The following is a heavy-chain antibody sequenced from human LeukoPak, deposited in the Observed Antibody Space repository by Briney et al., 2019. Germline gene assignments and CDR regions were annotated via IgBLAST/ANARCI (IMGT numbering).Heavy chain of an antibody. D-gene: IGHD4-23*01. CDR1: GFTFDDYA. V-gene: IGHV3-9*01. Sequence: GGSLRLSCAASGFTFDDYAMLWVRQAPGKGLEWVSGISWNSGSIGYADSVKGRFTISRDNAKNSLYLQTNSLRADDTALYYCAKSDTVVTPYYFDYWGQGTLVTVSS. J-gene: IGHJ4*02. CDR2: ISWNSGSI. CDR3: AKSDTVVTPYYFDY.